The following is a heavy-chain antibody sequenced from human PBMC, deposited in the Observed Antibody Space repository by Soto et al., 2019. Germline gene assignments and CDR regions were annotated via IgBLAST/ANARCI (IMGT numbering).Heavy chain of an antibody. CDR2: INHTGGT. D-gene: IGHD3-3*01. CDR3: ATRITVFGLLIPPFDP. CDR1: GGSVNGYY. V-gene: IGHV4-34*01. J-gene: IGHJ5*02. Sequence: SETLSLTCAVYGGSVNGYYWSWIRQPPGKGLEWIGEINHTGGTHYNPSPKSRVTMSVDTSKNQFSLRLSSVTAADTAIYYCATRITVFGLLIPPFDPWRQGTQVTVSS.